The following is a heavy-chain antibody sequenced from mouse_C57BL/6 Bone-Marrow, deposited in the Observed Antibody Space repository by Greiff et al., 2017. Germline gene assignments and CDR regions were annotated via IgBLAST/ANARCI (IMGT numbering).Heavy chain of an antibody. Sequence: QVQLQQSGAELARPGASVKLSCKASGYTFTSYGISWVKQRPGQGLEWIGEIYPRSGNTYYNEKFKGKATLTADKSSSTAYMELRSLTSEDSAVYVCARGGTVVAPYWYFDVWGRGTTVTVSS. V-gene: IGHV1-81*01. D-gene: IGHD1-1*01. J-gene: IGHJ1*03. CDR1: GYTFTSYG. CDR2: IYPRSGNT. CDR3: ARGGTVVAPYWYFDV.